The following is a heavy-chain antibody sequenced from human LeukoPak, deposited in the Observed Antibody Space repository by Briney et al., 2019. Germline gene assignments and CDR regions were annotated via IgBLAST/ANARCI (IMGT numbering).Heavy chain of an antibody. D-gene: IGHD3-10*01. J-gene: IGHJ4*02. CDR3: ARGVWFGELSYEYYFDY. V-gene: IGHV1-69*05. Sequence: SVKVSRKASGGTFSSYAISWVRQAPGQGLEWMGGIIPIFGTANYAQKFQGRVTITTDESTSTAYMELSSLRSEDTAVYYCARGVWFGELSYEYYFDYWGQGTLVTVSS. CDR1: GGTFSSYA. CDR2: IIPIFGTA.